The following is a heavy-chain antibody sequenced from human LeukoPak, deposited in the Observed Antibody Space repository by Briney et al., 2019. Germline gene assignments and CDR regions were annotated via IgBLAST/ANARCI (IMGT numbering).Heavy chain of an antibody. D-gene: IGHD3-10*01. Sequence: SVKVSCKASGGTFSSYTISWVRQAPGQGLEWMGRIIPILGIANYAQKFQGRVTITADKSTSTAYMELSSLRSEDTAVYYCTYGSGSRSWFDPWGQGTLVTVSS. J-gene: IGHJ5*02. CDR3: TYGSGSRSWFDP. CDR1: GGTFSSYT. V-gene: IGHV1-69*02. CDR2: IIPILGIA.